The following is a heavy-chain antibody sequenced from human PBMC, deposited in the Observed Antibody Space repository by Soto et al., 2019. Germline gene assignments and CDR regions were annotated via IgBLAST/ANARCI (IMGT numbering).Heavy chain of an antibody. D-gene: IGHD3-3*01. CDR1: GFTFSSYA. CDR3: AKSSSGLRFLEWLLVARTIDY. CDR2: ISGSGGST. V-gene: IGHV3-23*01. J-gene: IGHJ4*02. Sequence: PGGSLRLSCAASGFTFSSYAMSWVRQAPGKGLEWVSAISGSGGSTYYADSVKGRFTISRDNSKNTLYLQMNSLRAEDTAVYYCAKSSSGLRFLEWLLVARTIDYWGQGTLVTVSS.